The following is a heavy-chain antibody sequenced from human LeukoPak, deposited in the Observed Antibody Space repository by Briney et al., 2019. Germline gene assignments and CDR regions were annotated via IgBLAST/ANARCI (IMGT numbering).Heavy chain of an antibody. CDR3: ARDLQGGWFGELSAFDI. V-gene: IGHV4-4*07. Sequence: SETLSLTCTLSGGSISSYYWSWIRQPAGKGLEWIGRIYTSGSTNYNPSLKSRVTMSVDTSKNQFSLKLSSVTAADTAVYYCARDLQGGWFGELSAFDIWGQGTMVTVSS. CDR1: GGSISSYY. J-gene: IGHJ3*02. D-gene: IGHD3-10*01. CDR2: IYTSGST.